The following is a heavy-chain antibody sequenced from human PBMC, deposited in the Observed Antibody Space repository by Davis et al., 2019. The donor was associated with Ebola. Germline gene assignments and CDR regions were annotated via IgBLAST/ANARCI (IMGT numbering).Heavy chain of an antibody. CDR1: GGSISSHY. CDR3: ARGCDLFDI. V-gene: IGHV4-59*11. Sequence: PGGSLRLSCTVSGGSISSHYWSWIRQPPGKGLEWIGYIYYSGSTNYNPSLKSRVTISVDTSKNQFSLKLSSVTAADTAVYYCARGCDLFDIWGQGTMVTVSS. J-gene: IGHJ3*02. D-gene: IGHD2-15*01. CDR2: IYYSGST.